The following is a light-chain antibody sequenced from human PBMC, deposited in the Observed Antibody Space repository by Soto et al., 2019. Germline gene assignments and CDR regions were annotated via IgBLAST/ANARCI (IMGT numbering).Light chain of an antibody. CDR3: QHYYEWPRT. J-gene: IGKJ1*01. CDR2: NAA. CDR1: QSININ. V-gene: IGKV3-15*01. Sequence: EIVMTQSPATLSVSPGERATLSCRGSQSININLAWYQQKPGQAPRLLIYNAATGATGIPARFSGSGSGTEFTLTITSLQSEDFAVYYCQHYYEWPRTFGQGTKVEI.